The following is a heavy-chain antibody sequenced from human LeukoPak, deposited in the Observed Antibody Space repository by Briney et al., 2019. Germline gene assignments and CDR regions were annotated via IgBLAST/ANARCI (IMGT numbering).Heavy chain of an antibody. D-gene: IGHD6-19*01. V-gene: IGHV5-51*01. CDR3: ARSWVAGYGTVLDY. CDR2: IYPGDSDT. J-gene: IGHJ4*02. Sequence: RKSLKISCKGSGYSFTNYWIGWVRQLPGKGLEWMGIIYPGDSDTRYSPSLQGQLTISADKSISTAYLQWSSLKASDTAMYYCARSWVAGYGTVLDYWGQGTLVTVSS. CDR1: GYSFTNYW.